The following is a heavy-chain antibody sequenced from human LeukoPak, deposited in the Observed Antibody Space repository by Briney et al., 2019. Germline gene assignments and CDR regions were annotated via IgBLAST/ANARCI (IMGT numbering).Heavy chain of an antibody. CDR2: TYFTGST. CDR1: RGSISSGGHC. Sequence: SETLSLTCNVSRGSISSGGHCWSWIRQRPGKGLEWMGYTYFTGSTYYNPSLQSRLIISADTSMTQFSLRLSSVTAADTAVYYCARVGAEASSGWRKEIDAFDIWGQGTMVTVSS. J-gene: IGHJ3*02. CDR3: ARVGAEASSGWRKEIDAFDI. V-gene: IGHV4-31*03. D-gene: IGHD6-19*01.